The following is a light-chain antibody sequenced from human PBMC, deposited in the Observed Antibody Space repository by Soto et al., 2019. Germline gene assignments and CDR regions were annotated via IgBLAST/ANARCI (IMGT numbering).Light chain of an antibody. Sequence: EIVLTQSPGTLSSSPGERATLSCRASQSVSSSHLAWYQQKPGQAPRLLIYGASSRAPVIPARFSGSGSGTDFPLTISSLDPEDFAVYFCQQYGASPMYTFGQGTKLEI. CDR1: QSVSSSH. J-gene: IGKJ2*01. V-gene: IGKV3-20*01. CDR2: GAS. CDR3: QQYGASPMYT.